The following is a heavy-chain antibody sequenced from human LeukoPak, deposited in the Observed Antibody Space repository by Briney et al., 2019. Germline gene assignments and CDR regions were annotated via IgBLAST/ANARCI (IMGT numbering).Heavy chain of an antibody. V-gene: IGHV4-59*11. J-gene: IGHJ4*02. CDR2: ISDSGST. CDR3: ARGRAAAGTPYYFDY. D-gene: IGHD6-13*01. CDR1: GGSLSTHH. Sequence: SETLSLTCVVSGGSLSTHHWSWIRQSPGRGLEWIGYISDSGSTNYNPSLKSRVTISVDTSKNQFSLMLSSVTAADTAVYYCARGRAAAGTPYYFDYWGQGTLVTVSS.